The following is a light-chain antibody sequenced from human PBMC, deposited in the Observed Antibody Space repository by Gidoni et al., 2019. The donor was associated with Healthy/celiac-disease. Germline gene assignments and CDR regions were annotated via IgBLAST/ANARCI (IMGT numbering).Light chain of an antibody. CDR2: DVS. Sequence: QSALPQPASVSGSPGQSINISCTGTSSDVGGYNYVSWYQQHPGKAPKLMIYDVSNRPSGVSNRFSGSKSGNTASLTISGLQAEDEADYYCSSYTSSSTRVFGTGTKVTVL. CDR1: SSDVGGYNY. V-gene: IGLV2-14*03. CDR3: SSYTSSSTRV. J-gene: IGLJ1*01.